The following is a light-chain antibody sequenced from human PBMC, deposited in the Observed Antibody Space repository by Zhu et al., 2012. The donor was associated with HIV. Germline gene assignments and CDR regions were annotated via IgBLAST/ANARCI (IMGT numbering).Light chain of an antibody. J-gene: IGKJ1*01. CDR2: GAS. V-gene: IGKV3-20*01. Sequence: EIVLMQSPGTLSLSPGERATLSCRASQSVSSSYLAWYQQRSGQAPRLLIYGASSRATGIPDRFSGSGSGTDFTLTISRLEPEDFALYYCQQYGSSPRTFGQGTKVEIK. CDR1: QSVSSSY. CDR3: QQYGSSPRT.